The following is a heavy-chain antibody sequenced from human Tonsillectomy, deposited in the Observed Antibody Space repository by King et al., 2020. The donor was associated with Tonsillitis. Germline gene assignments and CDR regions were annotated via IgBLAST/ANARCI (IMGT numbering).Heavy chain of an antibody. Sequence: VQLVESGGGVVQPGRSLRLSCAASGFTFSSYGMHWVRQAPGKGLEWGAGIWYDGSNKYYADSVKGRFTISRDNSKNTLDLQMNSLRAEDTAVYYCARGTYDSSGYYLGSLDYWGQGTLVTVSS. V-gene: IGHV3-33*01. CDR1: GFTFSSYG. D-gene: IGHD3-22*01. CDR2: IWYDGSNK. CDR3: ARGTYDSSGYYLGSLDY. J-gene: IGHJ4*02.